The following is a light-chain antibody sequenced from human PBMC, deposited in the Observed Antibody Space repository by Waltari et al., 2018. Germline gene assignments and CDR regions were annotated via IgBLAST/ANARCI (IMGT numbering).Light chain of an antibody. CDR1: SGHSSYA. Sequence: QLVLTQSPSASASLGASVKLTCTLSSGHSSYAIAWHQQQPEKGPRYLMKLNSDGSQNKGDGIPDRFSGSSSGAERYLTSSSLQSEEETDYYCQTWCDGTVVFGGGTKLTVL. V-gene: IGLV4-69*01. CDR2: LNSDGSQ. CDR3: QTWCDGTVV. J-gene: IGLJ2*01.